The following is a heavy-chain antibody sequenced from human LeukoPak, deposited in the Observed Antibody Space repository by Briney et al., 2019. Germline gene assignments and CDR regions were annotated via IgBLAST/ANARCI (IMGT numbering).Heavy chain of an antibody. CDR2: SNPNSAGT. D-gene: IGHD6-13*01. J-gene: IGHJ4*02. V-gene: IGHV1-2*02. CDR1: GYTFTRHY. Sequence: GAAVKVSCKGSGYTFTRHYMHWVGQAPGQGLEWMGCSNPNSAGTHYAQKFQGRVNMTRDSSISTAYVELSRLRSDDTAMYYCARVAAAGTSPFYYCGQGTLVTVSS. CDR3: ARVAAAGTSPFYY.